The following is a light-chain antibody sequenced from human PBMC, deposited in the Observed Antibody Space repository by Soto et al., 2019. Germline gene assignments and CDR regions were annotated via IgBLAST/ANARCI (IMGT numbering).Light chain of an antibody. CDR1: QSISSW. V-gene: IGKV1-5*01. CDR3: QHHRT. Sequence: DIQMTQSPSTLSASVGDRVTITCRASQSISSWLAWYQQKPGKAPKLLIYDASSLESGVPSRFSGSGSGTEFTLTISSLQPDDFATYSCQHHRTFGQGTKVEIK. CDR2: DAS. J-gene: IGKJ1*01.